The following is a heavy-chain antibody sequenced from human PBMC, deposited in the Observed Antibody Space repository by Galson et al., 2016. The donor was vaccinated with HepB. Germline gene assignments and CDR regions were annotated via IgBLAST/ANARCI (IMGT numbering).Heavy chain of an antibody. Sequence: TLSLTCSVSGGSISSGSHYWSWIRQPAGKGLEWIGRIYTSGSTSYNPSLKSRVSISVDMSKNQFSLKLSSVTAADTAVYYCATSRSWRGDFDYWGQGTLVTVSS. J-gene: IGHJ4*02. CDR2: IYTSGST. CDR3: ATSRSWRGDFDY. D-gene: IGHD2-2*01. V-gene: IGHV4-61*02. CDR1: GGSISSGSHY.